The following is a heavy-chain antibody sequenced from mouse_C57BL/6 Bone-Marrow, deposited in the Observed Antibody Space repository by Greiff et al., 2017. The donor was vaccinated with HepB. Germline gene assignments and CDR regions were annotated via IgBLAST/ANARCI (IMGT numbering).Heavy chain of an antibody. V-gene: IGHV1-66*01. CDR2: IYPGSGNT. CDR1: GYSFTSYY. Sequence: QVLLQQSGPELVKPGASVKISCKASGYSFTSYYIHWVKPRPGQGLEWIGWIYPGSGNTKYNEKFKGKATLTADTSSSTAYMQLSSLTSEDSAVYCCARGYGSSYCWFDYWGQGTLVTVAA. D-gene: IGHD1-1*01. CDR3: ARGYGSSYCWFDY. J-gene: IGHJ3*01.